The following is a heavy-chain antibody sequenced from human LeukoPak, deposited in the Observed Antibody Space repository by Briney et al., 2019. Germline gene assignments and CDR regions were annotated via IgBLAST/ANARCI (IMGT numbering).Heavy chain of an antibody. CDR3: ARQYGIGPIGVWFDP. D-gene: IGHD2-8*01. CDR1: GVSSSSSY. J-gene: IGHJ5*02. CDR2: IYYSGTT. Sequence: PSETLSLTCSVSGVSSSSSYWSWIRQPPGKGLEWIGYIYYSGTTNYNPSLKSRVTMSIDTPKNQVSLKLSSVTAADAPVYYCARQYGIGPIGVWFDPWGQGTLVTVSS. V-gene: IGHV4-59*01.